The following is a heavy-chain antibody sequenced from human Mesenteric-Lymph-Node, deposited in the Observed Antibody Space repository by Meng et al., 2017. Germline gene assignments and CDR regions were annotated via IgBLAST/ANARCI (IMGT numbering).Heavy chain of an antibody. CDR3: ANGYSPDY. CDR1: GFTFSSSA. V-gene: IGHV3-7*03. J-gene: IGHJ4*02. D-gene: IGHD5-12*01. Sequence: GESLKISCAASGFTFSSSAMSWVRQAPGKGLEWVATIKQDGSEKYYVDSVKGRFTISRDNSKNTLYLQMNSLRVEDTAVYYCANGYSPDYWGQGTLVTVSS. CDR2: IKQDGSEK.